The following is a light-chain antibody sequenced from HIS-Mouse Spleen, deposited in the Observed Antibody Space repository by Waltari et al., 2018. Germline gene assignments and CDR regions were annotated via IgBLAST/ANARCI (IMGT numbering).Light chain of an antibody. CDR3: QQLNSYPPP. J-gene: IGKJ1*01. CDR1: QGITSY. V-gene: IGKV1-9*01. Sequence: DIQMTQSPSTLSASVGDRFTITCRPRQGITSYLARYQQKPGKAPKLLIYAASTLQSGVPSRFSGSGSGTEFTITISSLQPEDFATYYCQQLNSYPPPFGQGTKVEIK. CDR2: AAS.